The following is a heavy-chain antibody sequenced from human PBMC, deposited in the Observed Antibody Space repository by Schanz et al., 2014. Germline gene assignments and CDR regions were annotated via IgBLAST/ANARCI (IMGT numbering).Heavy chain of an antibody. CDR2: ISAYNGNT. CDR3: ARAKRFGDMDV. CDR1: GGTFSRLT. V-gene: IGHV1-18*01. Sequence: VQLEQSGAEVKKPGSSVRVSCKASGGTFSRLTFSWVRQAPGQGLEWMGWISAYNGNTNYAQKLQGRVTMTTDTSTSTAYMELRNLRSDDTAVYYCARAKRFGDMDVWGQGTTVTVSS. D-gene: IGHD3-10*01. J-gene: IGHJ6*02.